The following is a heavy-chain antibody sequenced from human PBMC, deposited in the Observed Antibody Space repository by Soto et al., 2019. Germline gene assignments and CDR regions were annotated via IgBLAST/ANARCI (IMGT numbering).Heavy chain of an antibody. Sequence: SETLSIACTFSVGSISSGDYYWSWIRQPPGKGLEWIGHVYYSGITYYNPSLKSRVTISVDTSKNQFSLKLSSVTAADTAVYYCPSTSFYDSSRYYFDYWGQGTLVTVSS. J-gene: IGHJ4*02. CDR2: VYYSGIT. CDR1: VGSISSGDYY. CDR3: PSTSFYDSSRYYFDY. D-gene: IGHD3-22*01. V-gene: IGHV4-30-4*01.